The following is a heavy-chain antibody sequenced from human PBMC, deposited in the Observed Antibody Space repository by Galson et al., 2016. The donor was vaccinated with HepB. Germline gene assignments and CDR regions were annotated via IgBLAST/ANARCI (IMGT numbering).Heavy chain of an antibody. D-gene: IGHD5-24*01. V-gene: IGHV3-23*01. CDR1: GFPFSNNV. CDR2: IGGSGRDT. CDR3: TKGRFCPDY. Sequence: SLRLSCAASGFPFSNNVMNWVRQAPGKGLEWVSTIGGSGRDTYYADSVKGRFTISRDNSKSTLYLQMNSLRAEDSALYYCTKGRFCPDYWGQGTLVTVSS. J-gene: IGHJ4*02.